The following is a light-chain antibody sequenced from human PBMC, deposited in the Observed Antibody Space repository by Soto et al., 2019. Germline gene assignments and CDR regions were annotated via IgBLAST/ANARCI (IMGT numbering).Light chain of an antibody. CDR1: SSDVGGYTY. J-gene: IGLJ1*01. CDR3: TSYTSSSTPYL. CDR2: DVS. V-gene: IGLV2-14*01. Sequence: QSALTQPASVSGSPGQSITISCAGTSSDVGGYTYVSWYQQHPGKAPKLMIYDVSNRPSGVSNRFSGSKSGNTASLTISGLQAEDEADYYCTSYTSSSTPYLFGGGTKLTVL.